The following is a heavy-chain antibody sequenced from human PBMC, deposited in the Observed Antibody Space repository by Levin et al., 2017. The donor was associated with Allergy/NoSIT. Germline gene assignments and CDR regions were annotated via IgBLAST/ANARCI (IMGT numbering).Heavy chain of an antibody. CDR2: ISGSGGST. Sequence: PGGSLRLSCAASGFTFSSYAMSWVRQAPGKGLEWVSAISGSGGSTYYADSVKGRFTISRDNSKNTLYLQMNSLRAEDTDVYYGAKDTRLWFGEALALEAVDVWGQGTTVTVSS. CDR3: AKDTRLWFGEALALEAVDV. V-gene: IGHV3-23*01. D-gene: IGHD3-10*01. CDR1: GFTFSSYA. J-gene: IGHJ6*02.